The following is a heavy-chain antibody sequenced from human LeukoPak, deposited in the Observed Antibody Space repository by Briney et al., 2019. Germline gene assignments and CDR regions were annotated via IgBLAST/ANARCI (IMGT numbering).Heavy chain of an antibody. D-gene: IGHD6-19*01. Sequence: GASVKVSCKASGYTFTGYYMHWVGQAPGQGSEWMGRINPNGGGSNYAQKFQGRVTMAGDTSISTAYMELSRLRSDDTAVYYCARTHSSDWYYFDYWGQGTLVTVSS. J-gene: IGHJ4*02. CDR3: ARTHSSDWYYFDY. CDR2: INPNGGGS. CDR1: GYTFTGYY. V-gene: IGHV1-2*06.